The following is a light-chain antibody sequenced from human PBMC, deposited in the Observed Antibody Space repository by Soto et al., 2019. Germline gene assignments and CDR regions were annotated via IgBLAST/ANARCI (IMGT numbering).Light chain of an antibody. CDR1: ESIDSY. CDR2: DSS. J-gene: IGKJ4*01. V-gene: IGKV3-11*01. CDR3: QQRRTWPFT. Sequence: EIVLTQSPATLSLSPGERATLSYRANESIDSYLAWYQQKPGQAPRLLIYDSSYRATGLPARFSGSGSVKDFILTITGLEPEDCAVYYCQQRRTWPFTFGGGTKVEIK.